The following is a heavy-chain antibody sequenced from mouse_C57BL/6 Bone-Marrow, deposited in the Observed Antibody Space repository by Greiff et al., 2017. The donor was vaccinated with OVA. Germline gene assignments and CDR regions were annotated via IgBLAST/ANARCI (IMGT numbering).Heavy chain of an antibody. V-gene: IGHV10-1*01. J-gene: IGHJ4*01. CDR3: VRQRSYYRSKIFYAMDY. CDR1: GFSFNTYA. CDR2: IRSKSNNYAT. Sequence: GGGLVQPKGSLKLSCAASGFSFNTYAMNWVRQAPGKGLEWVARIRSKSNNYATYYADSVKDRFTISRDDSESMLYLQMNNLKTEDTAMYYCVRQRSYYRSKIFYAMDYWGQGTSVTVSS. D-gene: IGHD1-1*01.